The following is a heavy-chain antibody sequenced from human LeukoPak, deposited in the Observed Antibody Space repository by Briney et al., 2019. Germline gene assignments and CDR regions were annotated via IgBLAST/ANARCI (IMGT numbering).Heavy chain of an antibody. CDR3: AKIVGATSIDY. CDR1: GYTFTGYY. Sequence: ASVKVSCKASGYTFTGYYMHWVRQAPGQGLEWMGWINPNSGGTNYAQKFQGRVTMTRNTSISTAYMELSSLRSEDTAVYNCAKIVGATSIDYWGQGTLVTVSS. D-gene: IGHD1-26*01. V-gene: IGHV1-2*02. J-gene: IGHJ4*02. CDR2: INPNSGGT.